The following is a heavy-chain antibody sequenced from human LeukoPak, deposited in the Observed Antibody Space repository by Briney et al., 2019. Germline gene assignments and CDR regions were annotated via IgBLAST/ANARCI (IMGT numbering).Heavy chain of an antibody. CDR1: GFTFSSYT. J-gene: IGHJ3*02. Sequence: GGSLRLSCAASGFTFSSYTMSWVRQAPGKGLEWVSAITGHSRSTYYADSVKGRFTISRDNSKNTLYLQMNSLRADDTAVYYCARDSGHAFDIWGQGTMVTVSS. CDR3: ARDSGHAFDI. V-gene: IGHV3-23*01. D-gene: IGHD6-25*01. CDR2: ITGHSRST.